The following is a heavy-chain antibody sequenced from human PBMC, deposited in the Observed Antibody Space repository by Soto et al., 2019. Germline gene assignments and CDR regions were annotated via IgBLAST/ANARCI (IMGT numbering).Heavy chain of an antibody. CDR2: INSDGRIT. CDR3: ARDLPPYCSGGSCYDY. V-gene: IGHV3-74*01. Sequence: PGGSLRLSCASSGFTSSSYWMHWFRQPPGKGLVWVSGINSDGRITAYADSVKGRFTISRDNAKNTLYLQMNSLRAEDTAVYYCARDLPPYCSGGSCYDYWGQGTLVTVSS. CDR1: GFTSSSYW. J-gene: IGHJ4*02. D-gene: IGHD2-15*01.